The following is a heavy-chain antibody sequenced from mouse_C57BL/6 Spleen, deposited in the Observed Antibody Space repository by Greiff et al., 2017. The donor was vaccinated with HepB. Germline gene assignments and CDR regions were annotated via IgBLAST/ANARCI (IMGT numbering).Heavy chain of an antibody. D-gene: IGHD4-1*01. V-gene: IGHV1-63*01. CDR3: ARGRALTGYYFDY. Sequence: QVQLKESGAELVRPGTSVKMSCKASGYTFTNYWIGWAKQRPGHGLEWIGDIYPGGGYTNYNEKFKGKATLTADKSSSTAYMQFSSLTSEDSAIYHCARGRALTGYYFDYWGQGTTLTVSS. CDR2: IYPGGGYT. CDR1: GYTFTNYW. J-gene: IGHJ2*01.